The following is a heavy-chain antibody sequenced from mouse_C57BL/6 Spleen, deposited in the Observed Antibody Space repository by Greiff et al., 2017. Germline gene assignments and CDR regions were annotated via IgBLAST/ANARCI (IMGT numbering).Heavy chain of an antibody. D-gene: IGHD1-2*01. Sequence: EVMLVESGGGLVKPGGSLKLSCAASGFTFSSYAMSWVRQTPEKRLEWVATISDGGSYTYYPDNVKGRFTISRDNAKNNLYLQMSHLKSEDTAMYYCARDHSYPNWYFDVWGTGTTVTVSS. J-gene: IGHJ1*03. CDR3: ARDHSYPNWYFDV. V-gene: IGHV5-4*01. CDR1: GFTFSSYA. CDR2: ISDGGSYT.